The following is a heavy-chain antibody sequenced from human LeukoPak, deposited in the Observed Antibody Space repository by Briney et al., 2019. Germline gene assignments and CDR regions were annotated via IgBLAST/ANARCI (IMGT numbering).Heavy chain of an antibody. V-gene: IGHV3-30*03. D-gene: IGHD3-22*01. CDR3: GGYSSLDH. J-gene: IGHJ4*02. Sequence: GGSLRLSCAASGFTFSGFDMNWVRQAPGKGLEGVAMISKDGRNEYCVESVTGRVTISRDNSKNTLYLQMNSLRVEDTAVYYCGGYSSLDHWGQGTLVTVSS. CDR1: GFTFSGFD. CDR2: ISKDGRNE.